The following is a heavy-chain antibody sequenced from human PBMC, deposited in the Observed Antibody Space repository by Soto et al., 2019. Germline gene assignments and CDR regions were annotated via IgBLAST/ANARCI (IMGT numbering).Heavy chain of an antibody. CDR2: IYYSGTT. CDR3: TITRGDPQLHGLDY. J-gene: IGHJ4*02. Sequence: PSETLSLTCAVSGYSISSSSWWGWIRQPPGKGLEWIGYIYYSGTTYYNPSLKSRVTMSVDTSKNQFSLRLNSVTAVDTAVYYCTITRGDPQLHGLDYWAQGTLVTVSS. V-gene: IGHV4-28*01. D-gene: IGHD6-6*01. CDR1: GYSISSSSW.